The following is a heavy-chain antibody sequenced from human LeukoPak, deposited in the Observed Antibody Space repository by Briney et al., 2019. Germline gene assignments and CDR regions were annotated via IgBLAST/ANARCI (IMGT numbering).Heavy chain of an antibody. Sequence: PGGSLRLSCAASGFTFSSYAMHWVRQAPGKGLEWVAVISYDGSNKYYADSVKGRFTISRDNSKDTLYLQMNSLRGEDTALYYCAKERQTGDYFTSDRWGQGTLVTVSS. CDR1: GFTFSSYA. D-gene: IGHD4-17*01. CDR3: AKERQTGDYFTSDR. V-gene: IGHV3-30*04. J-gene: IGHJ5*02. CDR2: ISYDGSNK.